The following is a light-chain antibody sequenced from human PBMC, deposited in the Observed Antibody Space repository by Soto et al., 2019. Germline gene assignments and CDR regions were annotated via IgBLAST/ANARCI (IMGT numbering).Light chain of an antibody. CDR1: QDISSW. Sequence: DIQMTQSPSSVSASLGDRVTITCRASQDISSWLAWYQQKPGKAPKLLISDASSLQSGVPSRFSGSGSGTDFALPITSLHSEDFATYYSEQANTFPFSCGPGTKVDI. CDR2: DAS. J-gene: IGKJ3*01. CDR3: EQANTFPFS. V-gene: IGKV1-12*01.